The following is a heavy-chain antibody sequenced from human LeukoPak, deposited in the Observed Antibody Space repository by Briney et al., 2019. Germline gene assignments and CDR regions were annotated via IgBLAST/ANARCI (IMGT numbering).Heavy chain of an antibody. CDR2: IYHSGTT. Sequence: SETLSLTCTISGGSMSTYYLSWIRQPPGKGLEWIGYIYHSGTTNYYPSLKSRVTLSVDTSTNQFSLRLTSVTAADTVVYYCARARGYSYASVHYYFDSWGQGTLVTVSS. CDR1: GGSMSTYY. D-gene: IGHD5-18*01. CDR3: ARARGYSYASVHYYFDS. V-gene: IGHV4-59*01. J-gene: IGHJ4*02.